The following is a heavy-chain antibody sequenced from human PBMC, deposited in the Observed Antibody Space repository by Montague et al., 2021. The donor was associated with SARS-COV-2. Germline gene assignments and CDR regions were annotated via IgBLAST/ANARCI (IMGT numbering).Heavy chain of an antibody. Sequence: SETLSLTCAVYGGSLTDFYWSWIRHPPGPGPEWMGESNDRGGSKYNQSLKNRVTISVDKSKNQISLKLTSVTAADTATYYCARGQVTVFAILIAFPAAGASDVWGRGTTVTVS. CDR3: ARGQVTVFAILIAFPAAGASDV. J-gene: IGHJ3*01. D-gene: IGHD3-16*02. V-gene: IGHV4-34*01. CDR1: GGSLTDFY. CDR2: SNDRGGS.